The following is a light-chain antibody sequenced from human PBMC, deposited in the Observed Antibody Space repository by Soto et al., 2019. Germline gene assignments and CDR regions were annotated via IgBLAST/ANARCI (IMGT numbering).Light chain of an antibody. Sequence: DIQMTHSPSTLSASVGDRVTITCLASESISSWLAWYQQKPGKAPKLLIYKASTLKSGVPSRFSGSGSGTDFTLTISSLEPEDFAVYYCQQRSNWPPVTFGQGTRLEIK. CDR2: KAS. CDR1: ESISSW. J-gene: IGKJ5*01. CDR3: QQRSNWPPVT. V-gene: IGKV1-5*03.